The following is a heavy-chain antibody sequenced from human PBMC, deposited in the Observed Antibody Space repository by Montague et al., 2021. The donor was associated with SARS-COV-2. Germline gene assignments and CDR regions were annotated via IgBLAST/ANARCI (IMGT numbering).Heavy chain of an antibody. CDR2: IYTSGGT. J-gene: IGHJ4*02. CDR1: GDSISSGTHY. V-gene: IGHV4-61*02. D-gene: IGHD1-1*01. Sequence: TRSLTCTVSGDSISSGTHYWSWIRQPAGKGLEWIGRIYTSGGTNYNPSPKSRVTISVDTSNNQFSLNLSSVTAADTAVDYCARVGGNEYRFFDYWGQGTLVTVSS. CDR3: ARVGGNEYRFFDY.